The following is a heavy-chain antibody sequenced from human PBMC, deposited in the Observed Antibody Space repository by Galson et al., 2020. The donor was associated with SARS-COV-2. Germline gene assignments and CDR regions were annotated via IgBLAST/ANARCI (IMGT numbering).Heavy chain of an antibody. CDR2: FDPEDGET. CDR1: GYTLTELS. Sequence: ASVKVSCKVSGYTLTELSMHWVRQAPGKGLEWMGGFDPEDGETIYAQKFQGRVTMTEDTSTDTAYMELSSLRSEDTAVYYCATAPVVHCTNGVGYPYRPNWVDPWGQGTLVTVAS. J-gene: IGHJ5*02. V-gene: IGHV1-24*01. CDR3: ATAPVVHCTNGVGYPYRPNWVDP. D-gene: IGHD2-8*01.